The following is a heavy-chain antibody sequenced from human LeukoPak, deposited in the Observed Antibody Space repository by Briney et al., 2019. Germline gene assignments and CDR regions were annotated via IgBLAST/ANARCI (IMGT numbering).Heavy chain of an antibody. V-gene: IGHV3-30*02. J-gene: IGHJ4*02. CDR2: IRYDGSNK. CDR1: GFIFSSYG. CDR3: GKDHYVDY. Sequence: GGSLLLSCAASGFIFSSYGMRWVRPPPGGGLEWVAFIRYDGSNKYYADSVKGRFTISRDNSKNTLYLQMNSLRAEDTAVSYCGKDHYVDYWGQGTLVTVSS.